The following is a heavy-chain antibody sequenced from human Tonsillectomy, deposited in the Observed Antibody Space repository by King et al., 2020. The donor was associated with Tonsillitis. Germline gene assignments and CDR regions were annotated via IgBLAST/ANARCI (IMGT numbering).Heavy chain of an antibody. D-gene: IGHD3-10*01. J-gene: IGHJ4*02. CDR3: LREGGSGRYYFAY. V-gene: IGHV3-30*04. Sequence: MHWVRQAPGKGLEWVAVISYDGSNKYYADSVKGRFTISRDNSKNTLYLQMNSLRAEDTAVYYCLREGGSGRYYFAYWGQGTLVTVSS. CDR2: ISYDGSNK.